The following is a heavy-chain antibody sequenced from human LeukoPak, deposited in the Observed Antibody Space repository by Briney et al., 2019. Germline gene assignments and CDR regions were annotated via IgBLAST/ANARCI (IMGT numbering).Heavy chain of an antibody. J-gene: IGHJ4*02. CDR1: GGSISSGGYY. Sequence: PSETLSLTCTVSGGSISSGGYYWSWIRQHPGKGLEWIGYIYYSGSTYYNPSLKSRVTISVDTSKNQFSLKLSSVTAADTAVYYCARGIHHYDSSGYYLDYWGQGTLVTVSS. CDR2: IYYSGST. D-gene: IGHD3-22*01. CDR3: ARGIHHYDSSGYYLDY. V-gene: IGHV4-31*03.